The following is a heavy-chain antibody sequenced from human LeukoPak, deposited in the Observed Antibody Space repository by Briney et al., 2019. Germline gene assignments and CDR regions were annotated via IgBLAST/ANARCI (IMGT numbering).Heavy chain of an antibody. Sequence: GGSLRLSCAASGFTFSNAWMSWVRQAPGKGLEWVGRIKSKTDGGTTDYAAPVKGRFTISRDDSKNTLYLQMNSLKTEDTAVYYCASDVGSTSWNYYYYYMDVWGKGTTVTVSS. CDR1: GFTFSNAW. V-gene: IGHV3-15*01. CDR3: ASDVGSTSWNYYYYYMDV. D-gene: IGHD2-2*01. J-gene: IGHJ6*03. CDR2: IKSKTDGGTT.